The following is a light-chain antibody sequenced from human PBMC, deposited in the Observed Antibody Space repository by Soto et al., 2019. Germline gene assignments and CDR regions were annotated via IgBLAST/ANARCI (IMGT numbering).Light chain of an antibody. CDR2: SAS. CDR1: QAMSTY. Sequence: DIQLTQSPSFLSASIGDRVTISCRATQAMSTYLAWYQQKPGKAPKLLIYSASTLQSGVPSRFSGSGSGTWFTLTISSLQPEDCATYYCQQLKSYPITFGGGTKVESK. V-gene: IGKV1-9*01. CDR3: QQLKSYPIT. J-gene: IGKJ4*01.